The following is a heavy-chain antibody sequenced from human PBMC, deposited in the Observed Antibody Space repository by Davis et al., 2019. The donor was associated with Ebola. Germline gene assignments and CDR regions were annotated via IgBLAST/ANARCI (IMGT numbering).Heavy chain of an antibody. J-gene: IGHJ4*02. Sequence: GESLKISCAASGFTLRLYAMSWVRQAPGKGLEWVSDIDGSGRNTYYADSVKGRFTISRDNSKNTLHLQMNNLRAEDTAIYFCAKDGTQGGSNWSDHFDYWGQGTLVTVSS. CDR2: IDGSGRNT. D-gene: IGHD6-13*01. V-gene: IGHV3-23*01. CDR1: GFTLRLYA. CDR3: AKDGTQGGSNWSDHFDY.